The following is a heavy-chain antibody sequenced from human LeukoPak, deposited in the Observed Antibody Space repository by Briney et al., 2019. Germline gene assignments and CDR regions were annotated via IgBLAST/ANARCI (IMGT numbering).Heavy chain of an antibody. D-gene: IGHD5-24*01. Sequence: SETLSLTCVVSGGSIITNDYWWGWIRQPPGKGLEWIGTIDHAGTTFYNVSLKSRVTISVDTPNNQFSLRLNSVGAADTAVYYCARRRYGYNQLDYWGQGTLVTVSS. V-gene: IGHV4-39*01. CDR2: IDHAGTT. CDR1: GGSIITNDYW. J-gene: IGHJ4*02. CDR3: ARRRYGYNQLDY.